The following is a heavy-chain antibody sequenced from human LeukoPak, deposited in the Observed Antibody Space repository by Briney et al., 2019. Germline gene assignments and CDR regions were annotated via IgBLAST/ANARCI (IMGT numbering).Heavy chain of an antibody. CDR1: GGSFSGYY. V-gene: IGHV4-34*01. J-gene: IGHJ6*02. D-gene: IGHD1-26*01. CDR2: INHSGST. Sequence: PSETLSLTCAVYGGSFSGYYWSWIRQPPGKGLEWIGEINHSGSTNYNPSLKSRVTISVDTSKNQFSLKLSSVTAADTAVYYCARGLELKNYYYYYGMDVWGQGTTVTVSS. CDR3: ARGLELKNYYYYYGMDV.